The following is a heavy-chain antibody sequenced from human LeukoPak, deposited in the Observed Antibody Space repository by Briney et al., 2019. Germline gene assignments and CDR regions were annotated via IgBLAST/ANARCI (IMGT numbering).Heavy chain of an antibody. Sequence: TSQTLSLTCTVSGGSISSGDYYWSWIRQPPGKGLEWIGYIYYSGSTYYNPSLKSRVTISVDTSKNQFSLKLSSVTAADTAVYYCATDLRLPWYSSGWFLDYWGQGTLVTVSS. CDR1: GGSISSGDYY. CDR3: ATDLRLPWYSSGWFLDY. CDR2: IYYSGST. D-gene: IGHD6-19*01. J-gene: IGHJ4*02. V-gene: IGHV4-30-4*01.